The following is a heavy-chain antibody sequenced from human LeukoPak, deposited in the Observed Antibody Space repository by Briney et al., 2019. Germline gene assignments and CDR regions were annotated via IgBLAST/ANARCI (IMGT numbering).Heavy chain of an antibody. Sequence: NASETLSLTCTVSGGSISSSSYYWGWIRQPPGKGLEWIGSIHYSGSTYYNPSLKSRVTISVDTSKNQFSLKLSSVTAADTAVYYSARHFRDSSGYYNWFDPWGQGTLVTVSS. D-gene: IGHD3-22*01. CDR1: GGSISSSSYY. J-gene: IGHJ5*02. CDR2: IHYSGST. CDR3: ARHFRDSSGYYNWFDP. V-gene: IGHV4-39*01.